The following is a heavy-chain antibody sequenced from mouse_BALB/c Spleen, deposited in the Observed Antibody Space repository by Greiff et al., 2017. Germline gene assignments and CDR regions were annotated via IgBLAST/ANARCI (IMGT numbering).Heavy chain of an antibody. CDR2: ISSGGSYT. D-gene: IGHD2-4*01. CDR3: TRAFYDYSLDY. Sequence: EVKLVESGGGLVKPGGSLKLSCAASGFTFSSYTMSWVRQTPEKRLEWVATISSGGSYTYYPDSVKGRFTISRDNAKNTLYLQMSSLKSEDTAMYYCTRAFYDYSLDYWGQGTTLTVSS. V-gene: IGHV5-6-4*01. CDR1: GFTFSSYT. J-gene: IGHJ2*01.